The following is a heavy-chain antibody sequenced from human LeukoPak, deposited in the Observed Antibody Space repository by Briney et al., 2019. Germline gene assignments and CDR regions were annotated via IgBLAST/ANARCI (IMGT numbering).Heavy chain of an antibody. CDR2: FDPEDGET. CDR1: GYTLTELS. Sequence: ASVKVSCKVSGYTLTELSMHWVRQAPGKGLEWMGGFDPEDGETIYAQKFQGRVTTTEDTSTDTAYMELSSLRSEDTAVYYCATGGLAAAGLRGTIDYWGQGTLVTVSS. D-gene: IGHD6-13*01. CDR3: ATGGLAAAGLRGTIDY. J-gene: IGHJ4*02. V-gene: IGHV1-24*01.